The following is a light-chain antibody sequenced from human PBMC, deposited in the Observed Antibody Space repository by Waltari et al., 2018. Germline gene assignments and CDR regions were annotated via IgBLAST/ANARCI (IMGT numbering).Light chain of an antibody. Sequence: EIVLTQSPVTLSVSPGERATLSCRASQSISVNLPWYRQRPGQAPRLLIYGASTRATGIPARFSGSGSGTHFTLSISSLQSEDIAVYYCQQYNDWLLYTFGQGTKLELK. CDR3: QQYNDWLLYT. J-gene: IGKJ2*01. V-gene: IGKV3-15*01. CDR1: QSISVN. CDR2: GAS.